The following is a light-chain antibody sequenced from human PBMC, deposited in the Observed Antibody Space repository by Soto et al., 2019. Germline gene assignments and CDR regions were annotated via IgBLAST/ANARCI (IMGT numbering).Light chain of an antibody. CDR3: SSYSISTAYL. J-gene: IGLJ1*01. V-gene: IGLV2-14*01. Sequence: QSVLTQPASVSGSPGQSITISCTGTSSDVGGYDYVSWYQLHPDKAPKRMVFEVSNRPSGVSYRFSGSKSGNTASLTISGLQAEDEADYFCSSYSISTAYLFGTGTKLTVL. CDR1: SSDVGGYDY. CDR2: EVS.